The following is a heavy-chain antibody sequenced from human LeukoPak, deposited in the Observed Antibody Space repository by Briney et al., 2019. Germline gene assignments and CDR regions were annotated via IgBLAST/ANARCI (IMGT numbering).Heavy chain of an antibody. V-gene: IGHV4-59*01. CDR2: IYYSGST. D-gene: IGHD3-10*01. CDR3: ARAGFGELYRYYYSMDV. J-gene: IGHJ6*02. Sequence: PSETLSLTCTVSGGSISSYYWSWIRQSAGKGLEWIGYIYYSGSTNYNPSLKSRVTISVDTSKNQFSLKLTSVTAADTAVYYCARAGFGELYRYYYSMDVWGQGTTVTVSS. CDR1: GGSISSYY.